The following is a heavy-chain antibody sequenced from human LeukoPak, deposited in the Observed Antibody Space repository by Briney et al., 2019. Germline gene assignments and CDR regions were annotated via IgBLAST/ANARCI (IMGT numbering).Heavy chain of an antibody. CDR1: GGSISSHY. CDR3: ARDPTTVTKGLDI. D-gene: IGHD4-17*01. J-gene: IGHJ3*02. Sequence: KPSETLSLTCTVSGGSISSHYWSWIRQPPGKGLEWIGYIPYIGSTNYNPSLKSRVTISVDTSKNQFSLKLSSVTAADAAVYFCARDPTTVTKGLDIWGQGTMVTVSS. CDR2: IPYIGST. V-gene: IGHV4-59*11.